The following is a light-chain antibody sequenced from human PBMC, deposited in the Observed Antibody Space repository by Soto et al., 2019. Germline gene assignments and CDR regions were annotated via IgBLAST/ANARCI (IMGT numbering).Light chain of an antibody. J-gene: IGKJ1*01. CDR1: QSVSRW. CDR3: QQYRT. Sequence: DIQMTQSPSTLSASVGDRVTITCRASQSVSRWLAWYKQKPGEAPKLLIYKASNLESGVSSRFSGSGSGTEFTLTISSLQPEDFATYYCQQYRTFGQGTKVDIK. V-gene: IGKV1-5*03. CDR2: KAS.